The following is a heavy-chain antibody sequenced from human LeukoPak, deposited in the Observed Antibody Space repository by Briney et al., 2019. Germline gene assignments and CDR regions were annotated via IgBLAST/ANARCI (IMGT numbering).Heavy chain of an antibody. J-gene: IGHJ4*02. CDR2: ISGSGDST. CDR1: GFTFSSYA. CDR3: AKADSSWFSCLNY. Sequence: QPGGSLRLSCAASGFTFSSYAMSWVRQAPGKGLEWVSAISGSGDSTYYADSVKGRFTISRDNSKNTLYLQMNSLRAEDTAVYYCAKADSSWFSCLNYWGQGTLVTVSS. V-gene: IGHV3-23*01. D-gene: IGHD3-10*01.